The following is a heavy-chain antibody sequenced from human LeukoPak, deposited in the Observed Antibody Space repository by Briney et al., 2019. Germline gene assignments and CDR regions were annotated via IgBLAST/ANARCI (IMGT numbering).Heavy chain of an antibody. J-gene: IGHJ6*03. Sequence: GGSLRLSCAASGFTFSDYYMSWIRQAPGKGLEWVSYISSSGSTIYYADSVKGRFTISRDNSKNSLYLQMNSLSAEDTAVYYCARGVREVAATMIYYMDVWGKGTTVTVSS. V-gene: IGHV3-11*04. CDR2: ISSSGSTI. D-gene: IGHD2-15*01. CDR1: GFTFSDYY. CDR3: ARGVREVAATMIYYMDV.